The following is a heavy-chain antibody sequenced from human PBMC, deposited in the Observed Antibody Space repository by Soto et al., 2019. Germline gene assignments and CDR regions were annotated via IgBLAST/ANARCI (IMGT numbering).Heavy chain of an antibody. CDR1: GYTFFSYG. J-gene: IGHJ4*02. Sequence: ASVKVSCKTSGYTFFSYGISWVRQAPGQGLEWMGWISGYNGNTNYAQKFQARVTMTADTSTRTAYMELRSLRSDDTAVYYCARVMTTFGVVSKGPDHWGQGTLVTVSS. CDR3: ARVMTTFGVVSKGPDH. D-gene: IGHD3-3*01. V-gene: IGHV1-18*01. CDR2: ISGYNGNT.